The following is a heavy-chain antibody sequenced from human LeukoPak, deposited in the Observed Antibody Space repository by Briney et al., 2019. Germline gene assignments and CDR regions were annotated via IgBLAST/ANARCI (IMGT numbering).Heavy chain of an antibody. J-gene: IGHJ5*02. CDR2: ISGSGGST. Sequence: PGGSLRLSCAASGFTFSSYWMSWVRQAPGKGLEWVSAISGSGGSTYYADSVKGRFTISRDSAKNSLHLQMNSLRPEDTAIYYCAKGDATGGGDYAWGQGTLVIVSS. D-gene: IGHD3-16*01. CDR1: GFTFSSYW. V-gene: IGHV3-23*01. CDR3: AKGDATGGGDYA.